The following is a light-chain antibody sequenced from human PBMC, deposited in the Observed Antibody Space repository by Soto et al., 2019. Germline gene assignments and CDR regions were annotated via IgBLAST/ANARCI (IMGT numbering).Light chain of an antibody. CDR1: ISDVGGYNY. CDR2: DVS. J-gene: IGLJ2*01. Sequence: QSALTQPASVSGSPGHSTTISCTRTISDVGGYNYVSWYQQHPGKAPKLMIYDVSNRPSGVCNRFSGSKSGKTDTLTISGLQADDGAAYCCSSYTSSSTLVVFGGGTQPTVL. V-gene: IGLV2-14*01. CDR3: SSYTSSSTLVV.